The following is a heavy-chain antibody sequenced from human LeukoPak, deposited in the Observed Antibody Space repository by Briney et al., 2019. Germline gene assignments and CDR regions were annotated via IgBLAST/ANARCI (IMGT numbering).Heavy chain of an antibody. Sequence: GASVKVSCKASGYTFTSYGISWVRQAPGQGLEWMGWISAYNGNTNYAQKLQGRVTMTTDTSTSTAYMELRSLRSDDTAVYYCARRVPAAILGWFDPWGQGTLVTVSS. V-gene: IGHV1-18*01. CDR1: GYTFTSYG. CDR3: ARRVPAAILGWFDP. CDR2: ISAYNGNT. J-gene: IGHJ5*02. D-gene: IGHD2-2*02.